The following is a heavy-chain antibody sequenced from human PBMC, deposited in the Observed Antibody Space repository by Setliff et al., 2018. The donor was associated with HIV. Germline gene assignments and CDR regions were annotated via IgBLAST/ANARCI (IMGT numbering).Heavy chain of an antibody. V-gene: IGHV3-7*01. CDR3: ARDYQQWLPDAFDI. D-gene: IGHD6-19*01. Sequence: GGSLRLSCAASGFTFSSYWMSWVRQAPGKGLEWVANIKQDGSEKYYVDSVKGRFTISRDNAKNSLYLKMNSLRAEDTAVYYCARDYQQWLPDAFDIWGQGTMVTVSS. J-gene: IGHJ3*02. CDR2: IKQDGSEK. CDR1: GFTFSSYW.